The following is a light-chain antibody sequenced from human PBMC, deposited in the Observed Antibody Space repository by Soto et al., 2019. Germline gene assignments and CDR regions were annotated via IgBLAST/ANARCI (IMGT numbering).Light chain of an antibody. CDR1: QDVLYTPNNKNY. CDR2: WAS. Sequence: DIVMTQSPDSLAVSLGERATINCKSSQDVLYTPNNKNYVAWFQQRPGQPPKLLIYWASNRDSGVPDRFSGSGSGTDFTLTISSLQAEDVAVYYCQQYHSNPLTFGGGTQVEIK. V-gene: IGKV4-1*01. CDR3: QQYHSNPLT. J-gene: IGKJ4*01.